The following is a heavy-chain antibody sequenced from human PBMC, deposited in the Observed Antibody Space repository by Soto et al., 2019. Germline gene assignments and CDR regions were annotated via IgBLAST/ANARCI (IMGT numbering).Heavy chain of an antibody. CDR2: INAGNGNT. J-gene: IGHJ4*02. V-gene: IGHV1-3*01. CDR1: GGTFSSYA. D-gene: IGHD5-12*01. Sequence: GASVKVSCKASGGTFSSYAISWVRQAPGQRLEWMGWINAGNGNTKYSQKFQGRVTITRDTSASTAYMELSSLRSEDTAVYYCARSRYSGYDYAFDYWGQGTLVTVSS. CDR3: ARSRYSGYDYAFDY.